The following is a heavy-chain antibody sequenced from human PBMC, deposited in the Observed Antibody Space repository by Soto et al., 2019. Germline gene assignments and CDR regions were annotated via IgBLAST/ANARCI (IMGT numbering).Heavy chain of an antibody. D-gene: IGHD5-12*01. Sequence: GASVKVSCKASGGTFSSYTISWVRQAPGQGLEWMGRIIPILGIANYAQKFQGRVTITADKSTSTAYMELSSLRSEDTAVYYCARESQEGDGYNTDYWGQGTLVTVSS. V-gene: IGHV1-69*04. CDR2: IIPILGIA. CDR1: GGTFSSYT. CDR3: ARESQEGDGYNTDY. J-gene: IGHJ4*02.